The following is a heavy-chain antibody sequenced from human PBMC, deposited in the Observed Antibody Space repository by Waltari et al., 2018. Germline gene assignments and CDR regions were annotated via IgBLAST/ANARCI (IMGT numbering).Heavy chain of an antibody. D-gene: IGHD3-16*02. V-gene: IGHV4-4*02. Sequence: QVQLQESGPGLVKPSGTLSLTCAVSGGHLSSGGLLSWVRQPPGKGLEWIGDIYHSGTTNYNPSLESRVTISIDNPKNHFSLKLRSVTAADTAMYYCAREREGGIRGQYGLDVWGQGTTVTVSS. CDR3: AREREGGIRGQYGLDV. CDR1: GGHLSSGGL. CDR2: IYHSGTT. J-gene: IGHJ6*02.